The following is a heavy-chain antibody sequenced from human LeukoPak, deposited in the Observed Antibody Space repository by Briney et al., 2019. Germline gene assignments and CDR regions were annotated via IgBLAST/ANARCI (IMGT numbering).Heavy chain of an antibody. CDR1: GGSISSYY. CDR2: IYYSGST. Sequence: SETLSLTCTVSGGSISSYYWSWIRQPPGKGLEWIGYIYYSGSTNYNPSLKSRVTISVDTSKNQFSLKLSSVTAADTAVYYCAGVSPPYYYYYGMDVWGQGTTVTVSS. CDR3: AGVSPPYYYYYGMDV. J-gene: IGHJ6*02. V-gene: IGHV4-59*12.